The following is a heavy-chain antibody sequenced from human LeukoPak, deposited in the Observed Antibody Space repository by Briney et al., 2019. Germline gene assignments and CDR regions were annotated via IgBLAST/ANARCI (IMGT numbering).Heavy chain of an antibody. D-gene: IGHD6-19*01. V-gene: IGHV4-61*02. CDR1: GGSIRGGIYY. CDR3: ARDVGITVADSFDP. CDR2: IYTSGST. Sequence: SETLSLTCTVSGGSIRGGIYYWSWIRQPAVKGLEWIGRIYTSGSTNYNPSLKSRVTISVDTSKNQFSLNLTSVTAADTAVYYCARDVGITVADSFDPWGQGTLVTVSS. J-gene: IGHJ5*02.